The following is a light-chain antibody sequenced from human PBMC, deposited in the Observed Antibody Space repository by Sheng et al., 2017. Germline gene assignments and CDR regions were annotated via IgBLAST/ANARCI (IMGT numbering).Light chain of an antibody. CDR1: STDVGGYDF. V-gene: IGLV2-23*02. CDR3: CSYASGSKYV. CDR2: EVN. J-gene: IGLJ1*01. Sequence: QSALTQPASVSGSPGQSITISCTGTSTDVGGYDFVSWYQQHPGNVPRLLIYEVNKRPSGTSNRFSGSKSASTASLTISGLQAEDEADYYCCSYASGSKYVFGTGTTVTVL.